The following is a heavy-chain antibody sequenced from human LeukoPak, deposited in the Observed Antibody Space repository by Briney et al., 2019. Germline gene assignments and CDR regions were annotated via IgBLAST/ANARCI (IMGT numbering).Heavy chain of an antibody. V-gene: IGHV4-39*07. CDR3: ARQRSDIVATIYYYYYYYMDV. CDR1: GGSISSSSYY. CDR2: IYYSGST. D-gene: IGHD5-12*01. J-gene: IGHJ6*03. Sequence: SETLSLTCTVSGGSISSSSYYWGWIRQPPGKGLEWIGSIYYSGSTYYNPSLKSRVTISVDTSKNQFSLKLSSVTAADTAVYYCARQRSDIVATIYYYYYYYMDVWGKGTTVTISS.